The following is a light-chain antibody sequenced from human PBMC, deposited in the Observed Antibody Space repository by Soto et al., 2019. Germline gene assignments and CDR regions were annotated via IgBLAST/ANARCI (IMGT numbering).Light chain of an antibody. V-gene: IGLV2-14*01. CDR2: DVS. J-gene: IGLJ2*01. CDR3: SSYTSSSTVV. CDR1: SSDVGGYNY. Sequence: QSVLTQPASVSGSPGQAITISCTGTSSDVGGYNYVSWYQQHPDKAPKLMIYDVSNRPSGVSNRFSGSKSGNTASLTISGLQAEDEAYYYCSSYTSSSTVVFGGGTKLTVL.